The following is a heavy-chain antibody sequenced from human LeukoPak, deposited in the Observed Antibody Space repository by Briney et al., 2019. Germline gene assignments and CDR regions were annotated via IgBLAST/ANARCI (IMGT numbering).Heavy chain of an antibody. V-gene: IGHV3-48*03. D-gene: IGHD6-19*01. Sequence: GGSLRLSCAASGFTFRSYEMNWVRQAPGKGLEWVSYISSSGSTIHYADSVKGRFTISRDNAKNSLYLQMNRLRAEDTAVYYCARVVYSSGWVPYWGQGTLVTVSS. CDR2: ISSSGSTI. CDR1: GFTFRSYE. CDR3: ARVVYSSGWVPY. J-gene: IGHJ4*02.